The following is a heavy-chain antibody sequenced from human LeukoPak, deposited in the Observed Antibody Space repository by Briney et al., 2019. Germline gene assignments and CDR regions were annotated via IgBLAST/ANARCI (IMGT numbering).Heavy chain of an antibody. V-gene: IGHV4-34*01. CDR1: GGSFSGYY. Sequence: SETLSLTCAVYGGSFSGYYWSWLRQPPGKGLEWIGEINHSGSTNYNPSLKSRVTISVDTSKNQFSLKLSSVTAADTAVYYCARDKTYYYDSSGYSYFDYWGQGTLVTVSS. CDR2: INHSGST. D-gene: IGHD3-22*01. J-gene: IGHJ4*02. CDR3: ARDKTYYYDSSGYSYFDY.